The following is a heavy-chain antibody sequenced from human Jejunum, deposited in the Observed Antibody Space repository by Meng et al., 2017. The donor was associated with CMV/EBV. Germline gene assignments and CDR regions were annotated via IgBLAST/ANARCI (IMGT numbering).Heavy chain of an antibody. D-gene: IGHD3-9*01. J-gene: IGHJ4*02. CDR1: FTFGNHA. Sequence: FTFGNHAMGWVRPDPGKGLEWVSSISGGAINTDYADSVNGRFTISRDNSKNTLFLQMNSLRAEDTAVYHCVKYGSHYFDATGFYWLDYWGQGTLVTVSS. CDR3: VKYGSHYFDATGFYWLDY. V-gene: IGHV3-23*01. CDR2: ISGGAINT.